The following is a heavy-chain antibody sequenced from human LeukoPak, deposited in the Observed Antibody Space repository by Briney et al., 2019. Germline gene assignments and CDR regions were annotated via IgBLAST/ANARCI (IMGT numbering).Heavy chain of an antibody. CDR3: EGRATGPPEY. CDR1: GFTVSSNY. D-gene: IGHD3-9*01. V-gene: IGHV3-66*01. J-gene: IGHJ4*02. CDR2: IYSGGST. Sequence: GGSLRLSCAASGFTVSSNYMSWVRQAPGKGLEWVSVIYSGGSTYYADSVKGRFTISRDNAKNTVYLQMNSLRDEDTAVYYCEGRATGPPEYWGQGSLVTVSS.